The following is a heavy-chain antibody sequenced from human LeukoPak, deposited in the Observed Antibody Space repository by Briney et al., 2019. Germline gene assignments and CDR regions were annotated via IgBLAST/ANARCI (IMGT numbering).Heavy chain of an antibody. Sequence: GASVKVSCKASGGTFSSYATSWVRQAPGQGLEWMGRIIPILGIANYAQKFQGRVTITADKSTSTAYMELSSLRSEDTAVYYCARRGYYYDSSGYYSEGNYWGQGTLVTVSS. D-gene: IGHD3-22*01. CDR1: GGTFSSYA. CDR3: ARRGYYYDSSGYYSEGNY. J-gene: IGHJ4*02. CDR2: IIPILGIA. V-gene: IGHV1-69*04.